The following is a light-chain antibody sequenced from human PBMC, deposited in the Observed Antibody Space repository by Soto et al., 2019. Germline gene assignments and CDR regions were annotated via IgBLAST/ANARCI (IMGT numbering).Light chain of an antibody. CDR3: QQYNNWART. CDR1: QSVSSN. V-gene: IGKV3-15*01. Sequence: EIVMTQSPAPPSVSPGERATPSCRASQSVSSNLAWYQQKPGQAPRLLMYGASTRATGIPARFSGSGSGTEFTLTISSLQSADFAVYFCQQYNNWARTFGQGTKVDIK. J-gene: IGKJ1*01. CDR2: GAS.